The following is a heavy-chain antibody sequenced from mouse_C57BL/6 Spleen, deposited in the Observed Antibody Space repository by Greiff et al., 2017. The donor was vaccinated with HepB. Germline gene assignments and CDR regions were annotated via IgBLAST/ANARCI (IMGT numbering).Heavy chain of an antibody. Sequence: VKLVESGPGLVQPSQSLSITCTVSGFSLTSYGVHWVRQSPGKGLEWLGVIWRGGSTDYNAAFMSRLSITKDNSKSQVFFKMNSLQADDTAIYYCAKNMDYYYAMDYWGQGTSVTVSS. D-gene: IGHD2-4*01. CDR2: IWRGGST. CDR1: GFSLTSYG. CDR3: AKNMDYYYAMDY. J-gene: IGHJ4*01. V-gene: IGHV2-5*01.